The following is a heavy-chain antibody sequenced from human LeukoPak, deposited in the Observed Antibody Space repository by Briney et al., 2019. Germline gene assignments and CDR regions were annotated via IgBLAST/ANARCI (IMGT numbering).Heavy chain of an antibody. V-gene: IGHV1-18*01. Sequence: ASVKVSCKASGYTFTSYGISWVRQAPGQGLEWMGWISAYNGNTNYAQKLQGRVTITTDESTSTAYMKLSSLRSEDTAVYYCARGSPYSSSDYWGQGTLVTVSS. D-gene: IGHD6-6*01. CDR3: ARGSPYSSSDY. CDR2: ISAYNGNT. CDR1: GYTFTSYG. J-gene: IGHJ4*02.